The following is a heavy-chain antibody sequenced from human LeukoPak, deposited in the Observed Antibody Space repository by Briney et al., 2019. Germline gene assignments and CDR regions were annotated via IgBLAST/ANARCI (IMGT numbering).Heavy chain of an antibody. D-gene: IGHD2-2*01. V-gene: IGHV4-59*11. Sequence: PSETLSLTCTVSGGSISSHYWSWIRQPPGKGLEWIGYIYYSGSTNYNPSLKSRVTISVDTSKNQFSLKLSCVTAADTAVYYCSTNQWGCSSTSCYANSGYAFQHWGQGTLVAVSS. J-gene: IGHJ1*01. CDR1: GGSISSHY. CDR2: IYYSGST. CDR3: STNQWGCSSTSCYANSGYAFQH.